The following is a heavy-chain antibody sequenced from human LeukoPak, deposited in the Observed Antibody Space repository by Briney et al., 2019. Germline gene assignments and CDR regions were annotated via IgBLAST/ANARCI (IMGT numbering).Heavy chain of an antibody. D-gene: IGHD5-18*01. CDR1: GGSLSSSSYY. CDR3: ARAASWIQLSI. V-gene: IGHV4-39*07. J-gene: IGHJ3*02. CDR2: IYYSGST. Sequence: SETLSLTCTVSGGSLSSSSYYWGWIRQPPGEGLEWIGSIYYSGSTYYNPSLKSRVTISVDTSKNQFSLKLSSVTAADTAVYYCARAASWIQLSIWGQGTMVTVSS.